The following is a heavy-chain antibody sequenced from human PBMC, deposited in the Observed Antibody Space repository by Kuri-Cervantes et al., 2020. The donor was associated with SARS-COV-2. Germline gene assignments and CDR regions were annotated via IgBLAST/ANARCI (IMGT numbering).Heavy chain of an antibody. D-gene: IGHD3-10*02. Sequence: ASVKVSCKASGYTFTGYYMHWVRQAPGQGLEWMGWINPNSGGTNYAQKFQGRVTMTRDTSISTAYMELSRLRSDDTAVYYCARESKGLFNYYYYGMDVWGQGTTVTVSS. V-gene: IGHV1-2*02. J-gene: IGHJ6*02. CDR2: INPNSGGT. CDR3: ARESKGLFNYYYYGMDV. CDR1: GYTFTGYY.